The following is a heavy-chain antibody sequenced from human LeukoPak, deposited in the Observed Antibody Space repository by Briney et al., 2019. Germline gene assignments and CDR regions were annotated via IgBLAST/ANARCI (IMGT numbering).Heavy chain of an antibody. D-gene: IGHD3-3*01. V-gene: IGHV4-34*01. CDR3: ARVVPGSYDFWYMDV. J-gene: IGHJ6*03. CDR2: INHSGSS. CDR1: GGSFRGYY. Sequence: SETLSLTCAVYGGSFRGYYWSWIRQPPGKGLEWIGEINHSGSSNYNPSLKSRVTISVDTSKNQFSLKLSPVTAADTAVYYCARVVPGSYDFWYMDVWDKGTTVTVSS.